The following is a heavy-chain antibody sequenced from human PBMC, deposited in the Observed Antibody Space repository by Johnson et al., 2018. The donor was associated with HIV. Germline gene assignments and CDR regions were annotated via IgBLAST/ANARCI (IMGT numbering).Heavy chain of an antibody. CDR1: GFTFSNAW. Sequence: VQLVESGGGLVKPGGSLRLSCAASGFTFSNAWMSWVRQAPGKGLEWVSAISGSGGSTYYADSVKGRFTISRDNSKNTLCLQMNSLRVEDTAVYYCAETPGIAAAGTGYVFDIWGQGTMVTVSS. D-gene: IGHD6-13*01. V-gene: IGHV3-23*04. CDR2: ISGSGGST. CDR3: AETPGIAAAGTGYVFDI. J-gene: IGHJ3*02.